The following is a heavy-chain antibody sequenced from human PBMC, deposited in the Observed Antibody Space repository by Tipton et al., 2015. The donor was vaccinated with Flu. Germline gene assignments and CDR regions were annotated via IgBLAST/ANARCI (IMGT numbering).Heavy chain of an antibody. D-gene: IGHD1-26*01. CDR1: GDSLSSYY. J-gene: IGHJ5*02. CDR3: ARGGWEPHGRWFDP. CDR2: VYYSGTT. V-gene: IGHV4-59*01. Sequence: TLSLTCTVSGDSLSSYYWSWIRQPPGKGLEWIGQVYYSGTTNYNPSLKSRVTISLDKSKNQFSLKLNSITTADTAVFYCARGGWEPHGRWFDPWGQGILVTVSS.